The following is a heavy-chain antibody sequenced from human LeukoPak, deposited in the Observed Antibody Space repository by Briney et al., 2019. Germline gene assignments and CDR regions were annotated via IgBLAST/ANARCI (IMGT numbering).Heavy chain of an antibody. D-gene: IGHD2-2*01. J-gene: IGHJ5*02. V-gene: IGHV4-59*01. Sequence: SETLSLTCTVSGGSISSFYWSWIRQPPGKGLEWIGYIYYSGSTNYNPSLKSRVTISVDTSKNQFSLKLSSVTAADTAVYYCAREICSSTSCAGNWFDPWGQGTLVTVSS. CDR2: IYYSGST. CDR1: GGSISSFY. CDR3: AREICSSTSCAGNWFDP.